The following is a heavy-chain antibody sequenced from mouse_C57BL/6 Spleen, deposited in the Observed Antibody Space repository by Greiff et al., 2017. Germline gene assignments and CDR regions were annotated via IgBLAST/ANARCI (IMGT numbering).Heavy chain of an antibody. J-gene: IGHJ2*01. V-gene: IGHV1-15*01. Sequence: QVQLQQPGAELVRPGASVTLSCKASGYTFTDYEMHWVKQTPVHGLEWIGAIEPETGGTAYNQKFKGKAILTADKSSSTAYMELRSLTSEDSAVYYCTRTGNSNYLYYFDYWGQGTTLTVSS. D-gene: IGHD2-5*01. CDR1: GYTFTDYE. CDR3: TRTGNSNYLYYFDY. CDR2: IEPETGGT.